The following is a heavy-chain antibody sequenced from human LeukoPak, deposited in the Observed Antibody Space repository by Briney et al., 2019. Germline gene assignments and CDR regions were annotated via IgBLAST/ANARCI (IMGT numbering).Heavy chain of an antibody. CDR3: VRAGWELDY. D-gene: IGHD4-23*01. CDR2: TKEDGSEK. CDR1: GFIFREYW. J-gene: IGHJ4*02. V-gene: IGHV3-7*01. Sequence: GGSLTLSCAASGFIFREYWMSWVRQAPGKGLQWVAHTKEDGSEKYYLDSVKGRFTIARDDARTSLYLQMHSLRDEDTALYYCVRAGWELDYWGQGTPVTVSS.